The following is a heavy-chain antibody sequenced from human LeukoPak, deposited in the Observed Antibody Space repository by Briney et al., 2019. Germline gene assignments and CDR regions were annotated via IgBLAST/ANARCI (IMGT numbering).Heavy chain of an antibody. CDR1: GFTFSSYG. CDR2: ISHDGTNK. CDR3: ARDPNITPDY. V-gene: IGHV3-30*03. Sequence: GGSLRLSCAASGFTFSSYGIHWVRQAPAKGLEWVAVISHDGTNKYYADSVKGRFTISRDNPKNTLYAQMNSLRAEDTAVYYCARDPNITPDYWGQGTLVTVSS. D-gene: IGHD2/OR15-2a*01. J-gene: IGHJ4*02.